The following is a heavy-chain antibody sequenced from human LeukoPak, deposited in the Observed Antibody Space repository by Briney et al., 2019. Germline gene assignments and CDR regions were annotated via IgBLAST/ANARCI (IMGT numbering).Heavy chain of an antibody. J-gene: IGHJ6*03. D-gene: IGHD6-6*01. CDR2: IIPIFGTA. CDR3: ASSSIAARRGDYYYYMDV. Sequence: SVKVSCKASGGTFSSYAISWVRQAPGQGLEWMGGIIPIFGTANYAQKFQGRVTITTDESTSTAYMELSSLRSEDTAVYYCASSSIAARRGDYYYYMDVWGKGTTVTVSS. V-gene: IGHV1-69*05. CDR1: GGTFSSYA.